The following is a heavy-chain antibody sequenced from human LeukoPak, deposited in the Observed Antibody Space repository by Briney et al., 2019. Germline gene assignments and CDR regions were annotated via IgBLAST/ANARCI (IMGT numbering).Heavy chain of an antibody. D-gene: IGHD2-2*01. Sequence: SVKVSCKASGGTFSSYAISWVRQAPGQGLEWMGGIIPIFGTANYAQKFQGRVTITADESTSTAYMELSSLRSEDTAVYYCARVSDIVVVYAYYYGMDVWGQGTTVTVSS. CDR2: IIPIFGTA. CDR1: GGTFSSYA. CDR3: ARVSDIVVVYAYYYGMDV. J-gene: IGHJ6*02. V-gene: IGHV1-69*13.